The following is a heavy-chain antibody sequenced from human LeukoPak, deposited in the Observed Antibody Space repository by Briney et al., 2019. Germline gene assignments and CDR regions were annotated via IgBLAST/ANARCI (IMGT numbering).Heavy chain of an antibody. Sequence: SGGSLRLSCAASGFIFNTYNMNWVRQAPGKGLEWVAVISYYGSNKYYADSVKDRFTISRDNSKNTLYLQMNSLRAEDTAVYYCAKTNILTNTNYYYYGMDVWGQGTTVTVSS. CDR3: AKTNILTNTNYYYYGMDV. V-gene: IGHV3-30*18. D-gene: IGHD3-9*01. CDR1: GFIFNTYN. J-gene: IGHJ6*02. CDR2: ISYYGSNK.